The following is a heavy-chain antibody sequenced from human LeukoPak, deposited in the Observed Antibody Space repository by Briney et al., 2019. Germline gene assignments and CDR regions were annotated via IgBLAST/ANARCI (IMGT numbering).Heavy chain of an antibody. J-gene: IGHJ4*02. CDR2: IIPIFGTA. CDR3: ARDEGGDFWSGYYGD. V-gene: IGHV1-69*01. CDR1: GGTFSSYA. D-gene: IGHD3-3*01. Sequence: GSSVKVSCKASGGTFSSYAISWVRQAPGQGLEWMGGIIPIFGTANYAQKFQGRVTITADESTNTAYMELSSLRSEDTAVYYCARDEGGDFWSGYYGDWGQGTLVTVSS.